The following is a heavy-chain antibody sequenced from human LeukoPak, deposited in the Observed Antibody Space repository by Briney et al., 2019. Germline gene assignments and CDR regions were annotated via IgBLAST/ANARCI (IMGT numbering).Heavy chain of an antibody. Sequence: SETLSLTCTVSGASISSDDYYWSWIRQPPGKGLEWIGYIYYRGSTYYNPSLKSRVTISVDTSKNQFSLKLSSVTAADTAVYYCARISKWGAFDIWGQGTMVTVSS. CDR3: ARISKWGAFDI. V-gene: IGHV4-30-4*01. D-gene: IGHD3-3*02. CDR1: GASISSDDYY. J-gene: IGHJ3*02. CDR2: IYYRGST.